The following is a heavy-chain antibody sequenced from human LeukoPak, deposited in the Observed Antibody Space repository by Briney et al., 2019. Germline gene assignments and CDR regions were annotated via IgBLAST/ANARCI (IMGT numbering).Heavy chain of an antibody. CDR2: ISAYNGNT. D-gene: IGHD1-26*01. J-gene: IGHJ4*02. CDR3: VRDLGEWEVLRGIFYDY. CDR1: GYTFTSYG. V-gene: IGHV1-18*01. Sequence: ASVKVSCKASGYTFTSYGISWVRQAPGQGLEWMGWISAYNGNTNYAQKLQGRVSMSTDTSTTTAYMELRSLRSDDTAVYYCVRDLGEWEVLRGIFYDYWGQGTLVTVSS.